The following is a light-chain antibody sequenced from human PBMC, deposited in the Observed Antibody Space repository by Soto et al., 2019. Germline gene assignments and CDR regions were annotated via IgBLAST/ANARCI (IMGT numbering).Light chain of an antibody. CDR3: QQYNDYST. CDR2: KAS. Sequence: DIQMTQSPSTLSASVGDRVTITCRASQTISSWLAWYQQKPGKAPKLLIYKASSLESGVPSRFSGSGSGTEFTLRISSLQPDDFATYYCQQYNDYSTFGQGTKVEIK. J-gene: IGKJ1*01. V-gene: IGKV1-5*03. CDR1: QTISSW.